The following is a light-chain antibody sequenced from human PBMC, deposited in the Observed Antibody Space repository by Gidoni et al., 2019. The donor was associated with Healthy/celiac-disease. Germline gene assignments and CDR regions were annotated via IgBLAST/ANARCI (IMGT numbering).Light chain of an antibody. Sequence: DIPLTQSTSSLSASVGDRVTITCRASQSISSYLNWYQQKPGKAHKLLIYAASSLQSGVPSRFSGSGSGTDFTLTISSLQPEDFATYYCQQSYSIPITFGQGTRLEIK. J-gene: IGKJ5*01. CDR1: QSISSY. CDR3: QQSYSIPIT. CDR2: AAS. V-gene: IGKV1-39*01.